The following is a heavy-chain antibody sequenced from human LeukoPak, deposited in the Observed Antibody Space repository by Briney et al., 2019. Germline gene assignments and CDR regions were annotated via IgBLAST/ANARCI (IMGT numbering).Heavy chain of an antibody. CDR1: GFIFSRYG. CDR2: IWNDGSNK. V-gene: IGHV3-33*08. J-gene: IGHJ6*02. CDR3: ARGDSSGYHYHYYGMDV. Sequence: PGGSLRLSCAASGFIFSRYGMHWVRQAPGKRLEWVAAIWNDGSNKYYVDSVKGRFTISRDNSKNTLYLQMDSLRVEDTAVYYCARGDSSGYHYHYYGMDVWGQGTTVTVSS. D-gene: IGHD3-22*01.